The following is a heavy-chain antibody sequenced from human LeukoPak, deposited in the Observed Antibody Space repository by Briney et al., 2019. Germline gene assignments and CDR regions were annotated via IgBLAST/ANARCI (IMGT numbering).Heavy chain of an antibody. V-gene: IGHV1-2*04. J-gene: IGHJ6*02. Sequence: GASVKVSCKASGYTFTGYYMHWVRQAPGQGLEWMGWINPNSGGTNYAQKFQGWVTMTRDTSISTAYMELSRLRSDDTAVYYCARGGAAPLSYYYGMDVWGQGTTVTVSS. D-gene: IGHD6-13*01. CDR1: GYTFTGYY. CDR2: INPNSGGT. CDR3: ARGGAAPLSYYYGMDV.